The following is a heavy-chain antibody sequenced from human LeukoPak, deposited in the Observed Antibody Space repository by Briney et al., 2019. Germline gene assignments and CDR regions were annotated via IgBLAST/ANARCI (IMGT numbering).Heavy chain of an antibody. CDR2: IYYSGST. J-gene: IGHJ6*02. CDR1: GGSISSYY. V-gene: IGHV4-59*01. Sequence: PSETLSLTCTVSGGSISSYYWSWIRQPPGKGLEWIGYIYYSGSTNYNPSLRSRVTISVDTSKNQFSLKLSSATAADTAVYYCARDDSSPDGSYYYYGMDVWGQGTTVTVSS. D-gene: IGHD3-22*01. CDR3: ARDDSSPDGSYYYYGMDV.